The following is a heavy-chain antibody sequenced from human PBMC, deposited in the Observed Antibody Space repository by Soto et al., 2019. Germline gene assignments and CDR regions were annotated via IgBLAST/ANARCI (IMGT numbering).Heavy chain of an antibody. CDR2: VYYSGST. CDR3: ARTLSRYYDFWSGYSSVFAY. V-gene: IGHV4-31*03. Sequence: SETLSLTCTVSGGSISSGGYYWSWIRQHPGKGLEWIGYVYYSGSTYYNPSLKSRVTISVDTSKNQFSLKLSSVTAADTAVYYCARTLSRYYDFWSGYSSVFAYWGQGTLVTVSS. J-gene: IGHJ4*02. CDR1: GGSISSGGYY. D-gene: IGHD3-3*01.